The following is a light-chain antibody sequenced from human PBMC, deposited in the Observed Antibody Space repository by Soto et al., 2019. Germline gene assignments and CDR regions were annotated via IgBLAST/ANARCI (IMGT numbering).Light chain of an antibody. CDR2: DVS. Sequence: QSALTQPASVSGSPGQSLTISCTGSTSDIGVYNYVSWYQQHPGKAPKLLIYDVSYRPSRISDRFSGSKSGNTASLTISGLQPEDEADYYCSSYGASSTLFGGGTKLTVL. CDR1: TSDIGVYNY. V-gene: IGLV2-14*03. CDR3: SSYGASSTL. J-gene: IGLJ2*01.